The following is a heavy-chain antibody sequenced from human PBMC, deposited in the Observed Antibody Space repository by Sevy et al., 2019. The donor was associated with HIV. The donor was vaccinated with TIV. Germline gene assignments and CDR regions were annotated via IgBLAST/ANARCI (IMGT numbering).Heavy chain of an antibody. CDR1: GFTFSSYA. D-gene: IGHD3-16*02. CDR3: AKDPPYDYVWGSYRYFDY. V-gene: IGHV3-23*01. Sequence: GGSLRLSCAASGFTFSSYAMCWVRQAPGKGLEWVSAISGSGGSTYYADSVKGRFTISRDNSKNTLYLQMNSLRAEDTAVYYCAKDPPYDYVWGSYRYFDYWGQGTLVTVSS. J-gene: IGHJ4*02. CDR2: ISGSGGST.